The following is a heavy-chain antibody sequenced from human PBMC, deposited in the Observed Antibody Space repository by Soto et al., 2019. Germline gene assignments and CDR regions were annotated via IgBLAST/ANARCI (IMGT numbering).Heavy chain of an antibody. J-gene: IGHJ4*02. CDR2: ISYDGTNE. V-gene: IGHV3-30-3*01. CDR1: GFTFSSYA. D-gene: IGHD6-13*01. Sequence: QVQLVESGGGVVQPGRSLRLSCAASGFTFSSYAMHWVRQAPGKGLEWVAVISYDGTNEFYADSVKGRFTISRDNSKNTLYLQMNSLRAEDTAVYYCARGYTAAHRTSHFDYWGQGTLVTVSS. CDR3: ARGYTAAHRTSHFDY.